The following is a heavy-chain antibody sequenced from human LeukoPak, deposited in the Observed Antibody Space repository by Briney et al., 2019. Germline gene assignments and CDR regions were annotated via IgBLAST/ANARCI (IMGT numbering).Heavy chain of an antibody. D-gene: IGHD3-22*01. J-gene: IGHJ4*02. CDR1: GFTFSSYA. CDR2: ISYDGSNK. V-gene: IGHV3-30*14. CDR3: ARDWSASGSDYYPLGY. Sequence: ESGGSLRLSCAASGFTFSSYAMHWVRQAPGKGLEWVAVISYDGSNKYYADSVKGRFTISRDNSKNTLYLQMNSLRAEDTAVYYCARDWSASGSDYYPLGYWGQGTLVTVSS.